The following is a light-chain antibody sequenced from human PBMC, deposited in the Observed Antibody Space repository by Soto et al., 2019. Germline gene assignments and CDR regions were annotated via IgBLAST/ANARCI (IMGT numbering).Light chain of an antibody. CDR1: RSDIGSHNF. V-gene: IGLV2-8*01. Sequence: QSALTQPPSASGSPGQSVTISCTGTRSDIGSHNFVSWCQQHPGKAPQLLIFEVDKRPSGVPDRFSASKSDITASLTVSGLQPEDEAAYFCSSYTGTDNSVIFGGGTKLTVL. J-gene: IGLJ2*01. CDR3: SSYTGTDNSVI. CDR2: EVD.